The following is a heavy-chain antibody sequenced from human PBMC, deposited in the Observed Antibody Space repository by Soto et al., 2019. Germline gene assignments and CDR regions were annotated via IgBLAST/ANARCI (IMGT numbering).Heavy chain of an antibody. Sequence: GGALRVSCADSWVTFSSYSMNWVRPAPRKGLEWVSSISSSSSYIYYADSVKGRFTISRDNAKNSLYLRMNSLRAEDTAVYYCARDSRLYIEWSPIDFDYWGQGTLVTVSS. J-gene: IGHJ4*02. CDR3: ARDSRLYIEWSPIDFDY. D-gene: IGHD3-3*01. CDR1: WVTFSSYS. V-gene: IGHV3-21*04. CDR2: ISSSSSYI.